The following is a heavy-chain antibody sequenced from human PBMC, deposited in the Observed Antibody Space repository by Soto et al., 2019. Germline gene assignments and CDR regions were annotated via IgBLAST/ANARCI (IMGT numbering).Heavy chain of an antibody. V-gene: IGHV4-39*07. CDR1: GGSITSSSYY. CDR3: ASLTTVTKRLHN. CDR2: IYYSGST. Sequence: SETLSLTCTVSGGSITSSSYYWGWIRQPPGKGLEWIGSIYYSGSTYYNPSLKSRVTISVDTSKNQFSLRLSSVTAADTAVYYCASLTTVTKRLHNWGQGTLVTVSS. J-gene: IGHJ4*02. D-gene: IGHD4-17*01.